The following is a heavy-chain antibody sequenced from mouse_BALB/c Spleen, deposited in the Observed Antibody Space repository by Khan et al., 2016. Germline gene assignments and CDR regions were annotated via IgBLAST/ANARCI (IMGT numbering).Heavy chain of an antibody. CDR2: INPASSTI. CDR3: ARHEDYYGSSYSFAY. J-gene: IGHJ3*01. CDR1: GFDFSRYW. D-gene: IGHD1-1*01. V-gene: IGHV4-1*02. Sequence: EVKLLESGGGLVQPGGSLKLSCAASGFDFSRYWMSWVRQAPGKGLEWIGEINPASSTINYTPSLKDKFIISRDNAKNTLYLQMSKVRSDDTALYYCARHEDYYGSSYSFAYWGQGTLVTVSA.